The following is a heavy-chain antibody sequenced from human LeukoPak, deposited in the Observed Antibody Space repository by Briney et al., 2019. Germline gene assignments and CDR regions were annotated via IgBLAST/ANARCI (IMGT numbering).Heavy chain of an antibody. CDR3: ARSEKATMVRGVIITQPPFDY. D-gene: IGHD3-10*01. Sequence: ASVKVSCKASGYTFTGYYMHWVRQAPGQGLEWMGWINPNSGGTNYAQKFQGRVTMTRDTSISTAYMELSRLRSDDTAVYYCARSEKATMVRGVIITQPPFDYWGQGTLVTVSS. CDR2: INPNSGGT. V-gene: IGHV1-2*02. J-gene: IGHJ4*02. CDR1: GYTFTGYY.